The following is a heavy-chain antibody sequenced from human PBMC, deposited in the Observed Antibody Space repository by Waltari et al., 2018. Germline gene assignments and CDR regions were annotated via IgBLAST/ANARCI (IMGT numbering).Heavy chain of an antibody. CDR1: GGSISSSSYY. J-gene: IGHJ4*02. Sequence: QLQLQESGPGLVKPSETLSLTCTVSGGSISSSSYYWGWIRQPPGKGLEWIGSIYYSGSTYYNPSLKSRVTISVDTSKNQFSLKLSSVTAADTAVYYCARGMGSWYTEYYFDYWGQGTLVTVSS. CDR2: IYYSGST. CDR3: ARGMGSWYTEYYFDY. V-gene: IGHV4-39*07. D-gene: IGHD6-13*01.